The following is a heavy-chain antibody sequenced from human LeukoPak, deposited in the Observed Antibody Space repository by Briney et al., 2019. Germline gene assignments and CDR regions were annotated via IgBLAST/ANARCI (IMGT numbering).Heavy chain of an antibody. CDR1: GFTFSSYG. V-gene: IGHV3-30*02. CDR2: IRYDGSNK. D-gene: IGHD1-1*01. CDR3: AKEELNNWNDEDY. Sequence: GGSLRLSCAASGFTFSSYGMHWVRQAPGKGLEWVAFIRYDGSNKYYADSVKGRFTISRDNSKNTLYLQMNSLRAGDTAVYYCAKEELNNWNDEDYWGQGTLVTVSS. J-gene: IGHJ4*02.